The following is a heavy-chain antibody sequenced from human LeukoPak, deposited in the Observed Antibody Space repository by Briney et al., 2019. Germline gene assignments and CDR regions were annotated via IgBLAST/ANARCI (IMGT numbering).Heavy chain of an antibody. Sequence: GASVKVSCKASGYTFTGYYMHWVRQAPGQGLEWMGWINPNSGGTNYAQKFQGRVTMTRDMSISTAYMELSRLRSDDTAVYYCARVATMVRGVINQLLGYWGQGTLVTVSS. J-gene: IGHJ4*02. V-gene: IGHV1-2*02. CDR3: ARVATMVRGVINQLLGY. D-gene: IGHD3-10*01. CDR1: GYTFTGYY. CDR2: INPNSGGT.